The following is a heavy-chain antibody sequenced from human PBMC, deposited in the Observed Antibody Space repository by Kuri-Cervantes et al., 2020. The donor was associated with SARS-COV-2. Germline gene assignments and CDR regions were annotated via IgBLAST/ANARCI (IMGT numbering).Heavy chain of an antibody. V-gene: IGHV3-7*01. CDR1: GFTFSSYW. CDR3: ARDPPPPKGTRLYYYYMDV. Sequence: GGSLRLSCAASGFTFSSYWMSWVRQAPGKGLEWVANIKQDGSEKYYVDSVKGRFAISRDNAKNSLYLQMNSLRAEDTAVYYCARDPPPPKGTRLYYYYMDVWGKGTTVTVSS. D-gene: IGHD1-1*01. J-gene: IGHJ6*03. CDR2: IKQDGSEK.